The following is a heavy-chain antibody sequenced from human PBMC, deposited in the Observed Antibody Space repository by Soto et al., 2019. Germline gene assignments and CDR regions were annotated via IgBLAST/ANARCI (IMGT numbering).Heavy chain of an antibody. V-gene: IGHV4-34*01. D-gene: IGHD3-3*01. CDR3: ARGRYDFWSGYYREWFAP. J-gene: IGHJ5*02. Sequence: SETLSLSCAVYGGSFSGYYWSWIRQPPGKGLEWIGEINHSGSTNYNPSLKSRVTMSVDTSKNHFSLKLSSVTAADTAVYYCARGRYDFWSGYYREWFAPWGQGTLVTVSS. CDR1: GGSFSGYY. CDR2: INHSGST.